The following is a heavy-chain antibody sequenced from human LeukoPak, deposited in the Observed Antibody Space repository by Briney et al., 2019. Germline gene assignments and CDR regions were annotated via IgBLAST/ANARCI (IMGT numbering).Heavy chain of an antibody. V-gene: IGHV3-33*01. J-gene: IGHJ4*02. D-gene: IGHD5-18*01. CDR3: ASYLAGKYSYGYTAGGYFDY. Sequence: PGRSLRLSCAASGFTFSSYGMHWVRQAPGKGLEWVAVIWYDGSNKYYADSVKGRFTISRDNSKNTLYLQMNSLRAEDTAVYYCASYLAGKYSYGYTAGGYFDYWGQGTLVTVSS. CDR1: GFTFSSYG. CDR2: IWYDGSNK.